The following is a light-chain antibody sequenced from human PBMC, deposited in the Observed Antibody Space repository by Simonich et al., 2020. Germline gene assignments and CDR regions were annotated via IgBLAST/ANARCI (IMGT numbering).Light chain of an antibody. V-gene: IGKV1-39*01. CDR3: QQYYSTPWT. CDR1: QSIISY. Sequence: DIQMTQSPSSLSASVGDRVTITCRASQSIISYLNWYQQKPGKAPKLLIYAASSLQSGVPSRFSGSGSGTDFTLTISSLQAEDVAVYYCQQYYSTPWTFGQGTKVEIK. J-gene: IGKJ1*01. CDR2: AAS.